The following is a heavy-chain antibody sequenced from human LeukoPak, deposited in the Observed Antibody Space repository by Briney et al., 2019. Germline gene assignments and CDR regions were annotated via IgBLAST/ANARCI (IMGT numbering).Heavy chain of an antibody. Sequence: ASAKVSCKASGYTFAGYYMHWVRQAPGQGLEWMGWINPNSGGTNYAQKFQGRVTMTRDTSISTAYMELSRLRSDDTAVYYCAILRYYYDSSGYPPWGQGTLVTVSS. J-gene: IGHJ5*02. D-gene: IGHD3-22*01. V-gene: IGHV1-2*02. CDR2: INPNSGGT. CDR3: AILRYYYDSSGYPP. CDR1: GYTFAGYY.